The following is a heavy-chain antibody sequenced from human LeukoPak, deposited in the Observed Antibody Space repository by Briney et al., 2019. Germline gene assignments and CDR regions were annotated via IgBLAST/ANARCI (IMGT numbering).Heavy chain of an antibody. Sequence: PGGSLRLSCAASGFTFSRYAMGWVRQAPGKGLDWVSTVNENGRRTYYADSVKGRFTMSRDNSRSTLYLQMNSLRAEDTAIYYCAKEGRPNSGGGFFDYWGQGTRVTVSS. CDR3: AKEGRPNSGGGFFDY. J-gene: IGHJ4*02. CDR1: GFTFSRYA. D-gene: IGHD5-12*01. CDR2: VNENGRRT. V-gene: IGHV3-23*01.